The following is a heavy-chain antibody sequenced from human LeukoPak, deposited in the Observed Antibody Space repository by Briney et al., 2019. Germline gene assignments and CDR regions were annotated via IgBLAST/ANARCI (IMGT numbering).Heavy chain of an antibody. V-gene: IGHV3-49*03. CDR1: GFTFGDYA. Sequence: GGSLRLSCTASGFTFGDYAMSWFRQAPGKGLEWVGLIRSKAYGGTTEYAASVKGRFTISRDDSKNSLYLQMNSLKTEDTAVYFCARDTYASFDYWGQGTLVTVSS. CDR2: IRSKAYGGTT. J-gene: IGHJ4*02. D-gene: IGHD2-2*01. CDR3: ARDTYASFDY.